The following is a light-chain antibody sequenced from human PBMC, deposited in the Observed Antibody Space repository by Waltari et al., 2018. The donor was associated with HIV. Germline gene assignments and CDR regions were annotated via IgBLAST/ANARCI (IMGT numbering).Light chain of an antibody. CDR2: SNN. V-gene: IGLV1-44*01. CDR3: AAWDDTLYGL. J-gene: IGLJ2*01. CDR1: SSNIGKYP. Sequence: QSVLTQPPSASGNPGQRVTISCSGSSSNIGKYPVNWYHQVPGTAPKLVIYSNNQRPSGVPDRCSGSQSGTSASLAISGLRSEDEGDYYCAAWDDTLYGLFGGGTRLTVL.